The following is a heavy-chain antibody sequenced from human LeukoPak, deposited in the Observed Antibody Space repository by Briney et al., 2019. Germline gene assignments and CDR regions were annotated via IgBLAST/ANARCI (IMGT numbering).Heavy chain of an antibody. D-gene: IGHD2-2*01. V-gene: IGHV5-51*01. J-gene: IGHJ3*02. CDR3: ARKFCSSTTCYVAFDM. CDR2: IYPRDSDT. CDR1: GYTFTNYW. Sequence: GESLKISCKGSGYTFTNYWIGWVRQMPGKGLEYMGIIYPRDSDTRYSPSFEGQVNISADKSISTAYLQWSSLKASDTAMYFCARKFCSSTTCYVAFDMWGQGTMVTVSS.